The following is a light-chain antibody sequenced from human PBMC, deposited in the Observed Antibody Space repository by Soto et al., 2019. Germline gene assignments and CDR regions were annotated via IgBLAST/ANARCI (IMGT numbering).Light chain of an antibody. Sequence: EIVLTQSPGTLSVSPGERVTLSCRASQSISSSYLAGYQQRPGQATRLLIFGESYRATGIPDRFSGSGSGTDFTLTISKLEPEDFAVYYCQQYNSSPPEFTFGPGTKVDSK. J-gene: IGKJ3*01. CDR2: GES. V-gene: IGKV3-20*01. CDR1: QSISSSY. CDR3: QQYNSSPPEFT.